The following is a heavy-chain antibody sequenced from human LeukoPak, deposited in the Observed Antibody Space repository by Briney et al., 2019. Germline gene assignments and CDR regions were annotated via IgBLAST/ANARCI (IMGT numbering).Heavy chain of an antibody. D-gene: IGHD6-19*01. J-gene: IGHJ4*02. CDR3: ARWGPVAGTFDY. Sequence: SETLSLTCTVSGGSISSYYGSWIRQPPGKGLEWIGYIYYSGSTNYNPSLKSRVTISVDTSKNQFSLKLSSVTAADTAVYYCARWGPVAGTFDYWGQGTLVTVSS. V-gene: IGHV4-59*08. CDR2: IYYSGST. CDR1: GGSISSYY.